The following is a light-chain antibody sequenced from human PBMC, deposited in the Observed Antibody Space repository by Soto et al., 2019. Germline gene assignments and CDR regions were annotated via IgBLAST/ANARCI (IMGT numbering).Light chain of an antibody. Sequence: QSALTQPASVSGSPGQSITISCTGTSSDVGGYNYVSWYQQHPGKAPKLMIYEVSNRPSGVSNRFSGSKSGNTASLTISGLQAEDEGDYYCSSYTSSSILYVFGTGTKVTVL. V-gene: IGLV2-14*01. CDR1: SSDVGGYNY. J-gene: IGLJ1*01. CDR2: EVS. CDR3: SSYTSSSILYV.